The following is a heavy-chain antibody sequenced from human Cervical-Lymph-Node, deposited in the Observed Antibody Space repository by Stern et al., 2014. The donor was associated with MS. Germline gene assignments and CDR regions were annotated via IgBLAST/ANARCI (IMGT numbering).Heavy chain of an antibody. Sequence: EVQLVQSGGGLVKPGGSLGLSCAASGFTFSNAWMSWVRQAPGKGLEWVGRVKSKTDGGTTDYGTPVKGRFTISRDDSKNTLYLQMNSLRTEDTAVYYCATQGSSTSRLGYWGQGTLVTVSS. CDR2: VKSKTDGGTT. J-gene: IGHJ4*02. CDR1: GFTFSNAW. CDR3: ATQGSSTSRLGY. V-gene: IGHV3-15*01. D-gene: IGHD6-13*01.